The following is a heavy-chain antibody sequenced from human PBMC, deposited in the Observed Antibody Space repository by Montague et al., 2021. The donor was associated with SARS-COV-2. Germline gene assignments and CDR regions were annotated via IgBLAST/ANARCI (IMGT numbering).Heavy chain of an antibody. V-gene: IGHV4-34*01. D-gene: IGHD3-10*01. J-gene: IGHJ5*01. CDR2: VDPRGGA. Sequence: SETLSLTCAVYGGSITESSWTWIRQVPGKGLEWLGEVDPRGGATHRPSLRDRLTVSVDRPKNQVSLSLPSVNAADTAVYFCARVNKGYYQYPGGLSWFDPWGQGTLVIVST. CDR3: ARVNKGYYQYPGGLSWFDP. CDR1: GGSITESS.